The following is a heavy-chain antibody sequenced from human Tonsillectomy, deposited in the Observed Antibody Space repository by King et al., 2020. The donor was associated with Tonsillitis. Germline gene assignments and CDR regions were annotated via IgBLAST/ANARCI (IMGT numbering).Heavy chain of an antibody. CDR1: GGSFSGYY. J-gene: IGHJ1*01. V-gene: IGHV4-34*01. CDR2: INHSGST. CDR3: ARGPPFQH. Sequence: VQLPQWGAGLLKPSETLSLTCAVYGGSFSGYYWSWIRQPPGKGLEWIGEINHSGSTNYNPSLKSRVTISADTSKNQFSLKLSSVTAADTAVYYCARGPPFQHWGQGTLVTVSS.